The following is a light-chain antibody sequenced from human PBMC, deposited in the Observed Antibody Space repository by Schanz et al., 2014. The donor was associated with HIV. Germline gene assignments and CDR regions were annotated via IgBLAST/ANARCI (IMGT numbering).Light chain of an antibody. CDR1: SSDIGGYDY. V-gene: IGLV2-14*03. Sequence: QSVLTQPASVSGSPGQSITISCSGASSDIGGYDYVSWFQQHPGKAPKLIIYDVNNRPSGVSFRFSGSKSGNTASLTISGLQAEDEGQYYCCSYADRSIVLFGGGTKLTVL. J-gene: IGLJ2*01. CDR2: DVN. CDR3: CSYADRSIVL.